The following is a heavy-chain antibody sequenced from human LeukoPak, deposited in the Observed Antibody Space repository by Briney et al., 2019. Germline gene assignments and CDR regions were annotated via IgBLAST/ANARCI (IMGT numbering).Heavy chain of an antibody. CDR3: AKETYSYDTTGYYYPDY. CDR1: GFTVRSYG. CDR2: MSFDAINK. V-gene: IGHV3-30*18. Sequence: GGSLRLSCEASGFTVRSYGMHWVRQAPGKGLEWVAVMSFDAINKYYTDSVKGRFTISRDSSKNTLYLQMNSLRAEDTAVYYCAKETYSYDTTGYYYPDYWGQGTLVTVSS. D-gene: IGHD3-22*01. J-gene: IGHJ4*02.